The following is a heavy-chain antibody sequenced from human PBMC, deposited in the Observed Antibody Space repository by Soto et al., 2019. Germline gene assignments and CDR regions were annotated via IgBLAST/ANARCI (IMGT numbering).Heavy chain of an antibody. CDR2: INAGNGNT. J-gene: IGHJ6*02. CDR3: ARERIAAAGDGMDV. CDR1: GYTFTSYA. Sequence: SCKASGYTFTSYAMHWVRQAPGQRLEWMGWINAGNGNTKYSQKFQGRVTITRDTSASTAYMELSSLRSEDTAVYYCARERIAAAGDGMDVWGQGTTVTVSS. V-gene: IGHV1-3*01. D-gene: IGHD6-13*01.